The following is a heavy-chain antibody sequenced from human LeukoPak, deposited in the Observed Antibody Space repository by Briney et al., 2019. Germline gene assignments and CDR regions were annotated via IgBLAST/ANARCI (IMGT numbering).Heavy chain of an antibody. CDR2: ISSSSSYI. Sequence: GGSLRLSCAASGFAFSSYSMNWVRQAPGKGLEWVSPISSSSSYIYYADSVKGRFTISRDNAKNSLYLQMNSLRAEDTAVYYCARVHEIVVVPAAVMYNWFDPWGQGTLVTVSS. J-gene: IGHJ5*02. V-gene: IGHV3-21*01. D-gene: IGHD2-2*01. CDR1: GFAFSSYS. CDR3: ARVHEIVVVPAAVMYNWFDP.